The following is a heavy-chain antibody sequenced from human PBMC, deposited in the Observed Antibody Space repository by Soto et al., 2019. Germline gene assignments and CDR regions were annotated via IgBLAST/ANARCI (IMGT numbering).Heavy chain of an antibody. J-gene: IGHJ4*02. CDR2: IYYSGST. CDR3: ARDSSGDERPFDY. V-gene: IGHV4-39*02. CDR1: GVSISSSSYY. D-gene: IGHD6-19*01. Sequence: SETLSLTCTVSGVSISSSSYYWGWIRQPPGKGLEWIGSIYYSGSTYYNPSLKSRVTISVDTSKNQFSLKLSSVTAADTAVYYCARDSSGDERPFDYWGQGTLVTVSS.